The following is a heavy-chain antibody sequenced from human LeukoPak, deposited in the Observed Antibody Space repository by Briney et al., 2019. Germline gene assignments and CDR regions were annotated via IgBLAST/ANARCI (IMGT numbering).Heavy chain of an antibody. CDR1: GFTFSSYG. D-gene: IGHD2-2*01. CDR2: IRYDGSNK. J-gene: IGHJ4*02. V-gene: IGHV3-30*02. CDR3: AKDLARYCSSTSCYS. Sequence: PGGSLRLSCAASGFTFSSYGMHWVRQAPGKGLEWVAFIRYDGSNKYYADSVKGRFTISRDNSKNTLYLQMNSLRAEDTAVYYCAKDLARYCSSTSCYSWGQGTLVTGSS.